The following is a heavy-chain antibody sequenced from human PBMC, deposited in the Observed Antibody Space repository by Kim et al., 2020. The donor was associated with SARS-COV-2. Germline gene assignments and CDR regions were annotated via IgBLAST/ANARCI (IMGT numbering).Heavy chain of an antibody. CDR1: GGSMTTSGYF. V-gene: IGHV4-39*01. J-gene: IGHJ4*01. CDR3: ATHKRFADYVDY. Sequence: SETLSLTCSVSGGSMTTSGYFWGWVRQPPGKGLECIGNVFYNGDTHYSPSLKSRVTMSVDTSKNQFSLKLTSVTAADTAVYYCATHKRFADYVDYWGQGIPVTVSS. CDR2: VFYNGDT. D-gene: IGHD3-10*01.